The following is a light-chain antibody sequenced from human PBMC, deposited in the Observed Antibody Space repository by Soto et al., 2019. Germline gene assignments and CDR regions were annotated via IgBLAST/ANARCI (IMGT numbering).Light chain of an antibody. CDR3: QQYGSSPIT. J-gene: IGKJ5*01. CDR1: QNISSY. Sequence: IVLTQSPATLSLSPGNRATLSCRASQNISSYLIWYQQKPGQSPRVLIYAASSRATGIPDRFSGGGSGTDFTLTISRLEPEDFAVYYCQQYGSSPITFGQGTRLEIK. V-gene: IGKV3-20*01. CDR2: AAS.